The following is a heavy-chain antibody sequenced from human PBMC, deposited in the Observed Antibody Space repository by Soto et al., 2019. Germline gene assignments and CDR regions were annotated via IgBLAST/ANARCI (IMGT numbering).Heavy chain of an antibody. CDR3: ARTYGSGSVSHFAY. Sequence: QVQLQESCPGLVKPSQPLSLTCTVSGGSISSGGYYWSWIRQHTGKVLEWIGYIYYSGSTYYNPSLKSRVNISVESSKNPFSLKLSSVTAAATAVYYCARTYGSGSVSHFAYWGQGTLVTFSS. CDR1: GGSISSGGYY. V-gene: IGHV4-31*03. CDR2: IYYSGST. D-gene: IGHD3-10*01. J-gene: IGHJ4*02.